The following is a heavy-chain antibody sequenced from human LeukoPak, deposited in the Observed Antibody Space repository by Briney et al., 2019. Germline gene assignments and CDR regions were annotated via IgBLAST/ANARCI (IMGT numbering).Heavy chain of an antibody. CDR1: GGSVSSGSYY. J-gene: IGHJ4*02. Sequence: SETLSLTCTVSGGSVSSGSYYWSWLRQPPGKGLEWIGYIYYSGSTNYNPSLKSRVTISVDTSKNQFSLKLSSVTAADTAVYYCARGGSYGFPFYFDYWGQGTLVTVSS. V-gene: IGHV4-61*01. CDR2: IYYSGST. CDR3: ARGGSYGFPFYFDY. D-gene: IGHD5-18*01.